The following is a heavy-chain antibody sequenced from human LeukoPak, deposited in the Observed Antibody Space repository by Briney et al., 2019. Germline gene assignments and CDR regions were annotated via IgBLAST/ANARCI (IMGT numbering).Heavy chain of an antibody. Sequence: GRSLRLSSAASGFTFRRHGMHWVRQAPGKGLEWVAVISYDGSNKNYADSVKGRFTISRDNSKNTLYLQMNSLRAEDTAVYYCAKDRSSSWSFDYWGQGTLVTVSS. CDR2: ISYDGSNK. V-gene: IGHV3-30*18. CDR1: GFTFRRHG. CDR3: AKDRSSSWSFDY. D-gene: IGHD6-13*01. J-gene: IGHJ4*02.